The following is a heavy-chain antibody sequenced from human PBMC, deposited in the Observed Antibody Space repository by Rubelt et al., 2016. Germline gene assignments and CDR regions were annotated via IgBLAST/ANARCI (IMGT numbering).Heavy chain of an antibody. Sequence: QVQLQQWGAGLLKPSETLSLTCAVYGGSFSGYYWSWIRQPPGKGLEWIGEVNHSGSTNYNPSRKSRVTISVATSKNQFTLRLGSVTAADTAVYYCARADWESSGWYGNFDYWGQGTLVTVSS. D-gene: IGHD6-19*01. CDR1: GGSFSGYY. J-gene: IGHJ4*02. CDR2: VNHSGST. V-gene: IGHV4-34*01. CDR3: ARADWESSGWYGNFDY.